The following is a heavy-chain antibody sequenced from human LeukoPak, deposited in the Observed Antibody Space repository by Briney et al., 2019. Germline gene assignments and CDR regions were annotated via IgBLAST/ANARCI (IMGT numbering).Heavy chain of an antibody. CDR3: AKVLAMDIVVVPAAPMDV. Sequence: PGGSLRLSCAASGFTFSDYYMSWIRQAPGKGLEWVSYISSSGSTIYYADSVKGRFTISRDNAKNSLYLQMNSLRAEDTAVYYCAKVLAMDIVVVPAAPMDVWGKGTTVTVSS. CDR1: GFTFSDYY. CDR2: ISSSGSTI. D-gene: IGHD2-2*03. V-gene: IGHV3-11*01. J-gene: IGHJ6*04.